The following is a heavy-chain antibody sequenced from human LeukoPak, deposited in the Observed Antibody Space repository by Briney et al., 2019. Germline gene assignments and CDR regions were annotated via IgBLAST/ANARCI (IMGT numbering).Heavy chain of an antibody. D-gene: IGHD3-10*01. CDR2: IYYSGST. CDR1: GGSISSYY. J-gene: IGHJ4*02. V-gene: IGHV4-59*01. Sequence: SETLSLTCIVSGGSISSYYWSWIRQPPGKGLERIGYIYYSGSTNYNPSLKSRVTISVDTSKNQFSLKLSSVTAADTAVYYCASHITMVRGASVDYWGQGTLVTVSS. CDR3: ASHITMVRGASVDY.